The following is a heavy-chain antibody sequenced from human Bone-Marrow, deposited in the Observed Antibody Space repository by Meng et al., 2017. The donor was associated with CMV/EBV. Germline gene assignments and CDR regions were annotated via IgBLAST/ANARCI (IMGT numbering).Heavy chain of an antibody. D-gene: IGHD3-22*01. Sequence: GESLKISCATSGFTFSRYAMTWVRQAPGKGLERVSAISAGGGGTYYADSVKGRFTISRDNAKKSLYLQMNSLRAEDTAVYYCTRAGYYDSSGTSVDYWGQGTLVTVS. CDR3: TRAGYYDSSGTSVDY. V-gene: IGHV3-23*01. CDR2: ISAGGGGT. J-gene: IGHJ4*02. CDR1: GFTFSRYA.